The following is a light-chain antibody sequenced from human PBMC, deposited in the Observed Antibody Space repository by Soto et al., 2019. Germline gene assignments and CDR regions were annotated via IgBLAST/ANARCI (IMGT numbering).Light chain of an antibody. Sequence: EVVLTQSPATLSLSPGERATLSCRASQSVSSYLVWYQQKPGQAPRLLIYDASNRATGIPARFSGSGSGTDFTLTISSLEPEDFAVYYCQQRYNGLTFGGGTKVEIK. J-gene: IGKJ4*01. CDR3: QQRYNGLT. V-gene: IGKV3-11*01. CDR2: DAS. CDR1: QSVSSY.